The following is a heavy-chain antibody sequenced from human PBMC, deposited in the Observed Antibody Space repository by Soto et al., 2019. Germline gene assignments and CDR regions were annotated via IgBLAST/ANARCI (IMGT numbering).Heavy chain of an antibody. CDR1: GDSVSSRFW. J-gene: IGHJ4*02. CDR3: ARYNAASGTYYFDY. V-gene: IGHV4-4*02. D-gene: IGHD6-13*01. CDR2: IYHSGSA. Sequence: QVELQESGPGLVKPSGTLSLTCAVSGDSVSSRFWWSWVRQSPGKGLEWIGEIYHSGSANYNPSLKSRVTMSVDNSKNQFSLKLNSVTAADTAVYYCARYNAASGTYYFDYWDQGTLVTVSS.